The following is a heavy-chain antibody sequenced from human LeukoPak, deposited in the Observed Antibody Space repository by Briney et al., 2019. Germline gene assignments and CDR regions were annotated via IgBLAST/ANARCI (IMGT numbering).Heavy chain of an antibody. J-gene: IGHJ5*02. D-gene: IGHD2-2*01. CDR2: IVYSGRT. CDR3: ARRLCSSPSCSIAPSGNWLDP. CDR1: SGSISTYY. Sequence: TSETLSLTCTVSSGSISTYYWNWLRQSPGKGLEWIGYIVYSGRTLYNPSLNGQVTISVDTSKNQFSLRLRSVTAADTAVYYCARRLCSSPSCSIAPSGNWLDPWGQGILVTVSS. V-gene: IGHV4-59*08.